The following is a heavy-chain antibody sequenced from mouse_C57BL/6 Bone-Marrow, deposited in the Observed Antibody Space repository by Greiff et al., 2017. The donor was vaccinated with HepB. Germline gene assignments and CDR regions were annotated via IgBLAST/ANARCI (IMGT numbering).Heavy chain of an antibody. CDR3: ARDEGSSSYWYFDV. CDR1: GFTFSDFY. CDR2: SRNKANDYTT. D-gene: IGHD1-1*01. V-gene: IGHV7-1*01. J-gene: IGHJ1*03. Sequence: EVMLVDSGGGLVQSGRSLRLSCATSGFTFSDFYMEWVRQAPGKGLEWIAASRNKANDYTTEYSASVKGRFIVSRDTSQSILYLQMNALRAEDTAIYYCARDEGSSSYWYFDVWGTGTTVTVSS.